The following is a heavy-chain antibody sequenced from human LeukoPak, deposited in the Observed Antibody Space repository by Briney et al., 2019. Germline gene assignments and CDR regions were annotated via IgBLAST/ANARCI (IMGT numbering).Heavy chain of an antibody. J-gene: IGHJ3*02. Sequence: GGSLRLSCAASGFTFNNFSMNWVRQAPGKGLEWVSYISSSGSTIYYADSVKGRFTISRDNAKNSLYLQMNSLRAEDTAVYYCARDRLGRYDAFDIWGQGTMVTVSS. D-gene: IGHD7-27*01. CDR1: GFTFNNFS. CDR3: ARDRLGRYDAFDI. CDR2: ISSSGSTI. V-gene: IGHV3-48*04.